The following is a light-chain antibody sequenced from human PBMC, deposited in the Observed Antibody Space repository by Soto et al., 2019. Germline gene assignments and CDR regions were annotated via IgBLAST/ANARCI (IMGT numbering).Light chain of an antibody. J-gene: IGKJ2*01. CDR3: QQYGSSPPMYT. V-gene: IGKV3-20*01. CDR1: QSVSSSF. Sequence: EIVLTQSPGTLSSSPGERATLSCRASQSVSSSFLAWYQQKPGQAPRLLISGASSRATGIPDRFSGSGSGTDFTLTISRLEPEDFAVYYCQQYGSSPPMYTFGQGTKLEIK. CDR2: GAS.